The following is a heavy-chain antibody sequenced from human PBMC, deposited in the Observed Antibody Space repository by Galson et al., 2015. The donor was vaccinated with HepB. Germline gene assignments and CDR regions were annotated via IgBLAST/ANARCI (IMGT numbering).Heavy chain of an antibody. D-gene: IGHD4-17*01. Sequence: ETLSLTCAVYGGSFSGYYWSWIRQPPGKGLEWIGEINHSGSTNYNPSLKSRVTISVDTSKNQFSLKLSSVTAADTAVYYCAGYGDYTGDYWGQGTLVTVSS. J-gene: IGHJ4*02. CDR3: AGYGDYTGDY. V-gene: IGHV4-34*01. CDR1: GGSFSGYY. CDR2: INHSGST.